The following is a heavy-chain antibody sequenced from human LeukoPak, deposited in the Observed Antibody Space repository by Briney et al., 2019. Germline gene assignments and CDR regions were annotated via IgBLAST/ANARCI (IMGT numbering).Heavy chain of an antibody. J-gene: IGHJ4*02. D-gene: IGHD6-13*01. CDR3: TRDWGGVAAGIDY. CDR1: GFTFSSFG. CDR2: IKTDGSVK. Sequence: GGSLRLSCAASGFTFSSFGMSWVRQAPGKGLEWVANIKTDGSVKYYVDSVKGRFTMSRDNAKNSLSLQMNRLSGEDTAVYYCTRDWGGVAAGIDYWGQGTLVTVSS. V-gene: IGHV3-7*01.